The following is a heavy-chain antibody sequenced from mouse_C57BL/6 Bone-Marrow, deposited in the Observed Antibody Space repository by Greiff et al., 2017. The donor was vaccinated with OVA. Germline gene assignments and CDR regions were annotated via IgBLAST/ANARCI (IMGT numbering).Heavy chain of an antibody. CDR1: GFTFSSYG. CDR3: ARQGGWVDY. V-gene: IGHV5-6*01. CDR2: ISSGGSYT. J-gene: IGHJ2*01. D-gene: IGHD2-3*01. Sequence: EVKLMESGGDLVKPGGSLKLSCAASGFTFSSYGMSWVRQTPDKRLEWVATISSGGSYTYYPDSVKGRFTISRDNAKNTLYLQMSSLKSEDTAMYYCARQGGWVDYGGQGTTLTVSS.